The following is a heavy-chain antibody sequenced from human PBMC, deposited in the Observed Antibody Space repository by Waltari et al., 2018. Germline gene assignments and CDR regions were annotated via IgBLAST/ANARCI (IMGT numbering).Heavy chain of an antibody. CDR3: ARHDPLDY. CDR1: GFIFSDSA. CDR2: IRTKTNNYAT. Sequence: EEQMVESGGDLVKPGGSLKLSCAASGFIFSDSAIPGVRQAPGKGREWVGRIRTKTNNYATAYGASVKGRFTISRDDSRNVAYLQMNSLKTEDTALYYCARHDPLDYWGQGTLVTVSS. J-gene: IGHJ4*02. V-gene: IGHV3-73*01.